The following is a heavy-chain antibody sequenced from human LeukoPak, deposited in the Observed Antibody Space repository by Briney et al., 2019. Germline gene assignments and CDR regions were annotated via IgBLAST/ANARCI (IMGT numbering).Heavy chain of an antibody. J-gene: IGHJ4*02. CDR1: GGSISSYY. D-gene: IGHD1-26*01. Sequence: SETLSLTCTVSGGSISSYYWSWIRQPPGKGLEWIGYIYYSGSTNYNPSLKSRVTISVDTSKYQFSLKLSSVTAADTAVYYCAKCIVGATAPFDYWGQGTLVTVSS. CDR2: IYYSGST. CDR3: AKCIVGATAPFDY. V-gene: IGHV4-59*01.